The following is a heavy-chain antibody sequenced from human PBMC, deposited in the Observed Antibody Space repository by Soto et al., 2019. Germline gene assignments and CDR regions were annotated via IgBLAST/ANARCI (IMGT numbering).Heavy chain of an antibody. J-gene: IGHJ6*02. V-gene: IGHV1-2*04. CDR1: GYSFTGYY. D-gene: IGHD3-10*01. CDR2: INPNSGGT. CDR3: ATAMVRGVSYGMDV. Sequence: APSVKVSCNASGYSFTGYYMHWVLLAPGQGLEWMGWINPNSGGTNYAQKFQGWVTMTRDTSLSTGYMELSRLRSEDTAVYYCATAMVRGVSYGMDVWGQGTTVTVS.